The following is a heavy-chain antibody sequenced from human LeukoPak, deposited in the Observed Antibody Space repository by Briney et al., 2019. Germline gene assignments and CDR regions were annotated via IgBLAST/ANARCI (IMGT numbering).Heavy chain of an antibody. CDR3: ARELYGSGSYYFGY. J-gene: IGHJ4*02. V-gene: IGHV3-21*01. CDR1: GFTFSNAW. Sequence: PGGSLRLSCAASGFTFSNAWMSWVRQAPGKGLEWVSSISSSSSYIYYADSVKGRFTISRDNAKNSLYLQMNSLRAEDTAVYYCARELYGSGSYYFGYWGQGTLVTVSS. CDR2: ISSSSSYI. D-gene: IGHD3-10*01.